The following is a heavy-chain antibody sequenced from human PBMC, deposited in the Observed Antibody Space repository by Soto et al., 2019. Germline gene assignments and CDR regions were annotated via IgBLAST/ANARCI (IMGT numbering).Heavy chain of an antibody. D-gene: IGHD6-13*01. CDR3: ARGNSSSWYYYYYGMDV. CDR2: IYYSGST. V-gene: IGHV4-59*01. CDR1: GGSISSYY. J-gene: IGHJ6*02. Sequence: SETLSLTCTVSGGSISSYYWSWIRQPPGKGLEWIGYIYYSGSTNYNPSLKSRVTISVDTSKNQFSLKLSSVTAADTAVYYCARGNSSSWYYYYYGMDVWGQGTTVTVSS.